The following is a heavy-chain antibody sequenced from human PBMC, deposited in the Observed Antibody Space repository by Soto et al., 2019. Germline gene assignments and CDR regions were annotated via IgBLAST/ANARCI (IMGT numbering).Heavy chain of an antibody. Sequence: PSETLSLTCTVSGGSISSSSYYWGWIRQPPGKGLEWIGSIYYSGSTYYNPSLKSRVTISVDTSKNQFSLKLSSVTAADTAVYYCASGGGGSGSYYFYYYYYGMDVWGQGTTVTVSS. CDR3: ASGGGGSGSYYFYYYYYGMDV. D-gene: IGHD3-10*01. CDR1: GGSISSSSYY. J-gene: IGHJ6*02. CDR2: IYYSGST. V-gene: IGHV4-39*01.